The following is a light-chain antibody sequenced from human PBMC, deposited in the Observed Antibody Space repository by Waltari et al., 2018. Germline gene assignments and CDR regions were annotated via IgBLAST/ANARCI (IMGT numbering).Light chain of an antibody. J-gene: IGKJ2*01. CDR1: QSITKRY. CDR2: GAS. Sequence: VLTQSPGTLSLSPGERAPFSCRASQSITKRYFAWYQQKLGQAPRLLIYGASSRAPGIPDRFSGSVSGTDFTLTISRLEPEDFAVYYCQQYGSSVMYTFGQGTKLEIK. CDR3: QQYGSSVMYT. V-gene: IGKV3-20*01.